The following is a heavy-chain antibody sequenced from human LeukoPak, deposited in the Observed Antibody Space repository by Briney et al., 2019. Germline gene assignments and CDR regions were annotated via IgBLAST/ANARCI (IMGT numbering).Heavy chain of an antibody. CDR3: ANRLNMLRHFDY. D-gene: IGHD2-8*01. CDR1: GFTFSSYA. V-gene: IGHV3-23*01. J-gene: IGHJ4*02. Sequence: PGGSLRLSCAASGFTFSSYAMSWVRQAPGKGLEWVSGISGSGDSTYYEDSAKGRFTISRDNSKNTLYLQMNSLRAEDTAVYYCANRLNMLRHFDYWGQGTLVTVSS. CDR2: ISGSGDST.